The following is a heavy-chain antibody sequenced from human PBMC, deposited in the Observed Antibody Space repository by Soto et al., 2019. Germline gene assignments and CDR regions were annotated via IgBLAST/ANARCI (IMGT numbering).Heavy chain of an antibody. Sequence: QVHLVQSGAEVKKPGSSVKVSCKTSGGSFNNYAVSWVRQAPGHGLEWMGGIIPNFDTPNYAQKYQDRVTITEEEATRTVFKVRRRRRSNNTVVYYCGVDRGREIRIFESAGMRDWGQGTTVIVSS. CDR2: IIPNFDTP. V-gene: IGHV1-69*01. CDR3: GVDRGREIRIFESAGMRD. D-gene: IGHD2-21*01. CDR1: GGSFNNYA. J-gene: IGHJ6*02.